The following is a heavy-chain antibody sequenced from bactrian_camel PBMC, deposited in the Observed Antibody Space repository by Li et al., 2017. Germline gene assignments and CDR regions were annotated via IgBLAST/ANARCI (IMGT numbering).Heavy chain of an antibody. V-gene: IGHV3S53*01. CDR1: GNTGNC. CDR2: IAGSGGT. J-gene: IGHJ4*01. D-gene: IGHD3*01. Sequence: HVQLVESGGDSVQAGGSLRLSCVASGNTGNCMGWFRQAPGKEGEGVAAIAGSGGTTYTYSVKGRFTISKDNAKNTLYLQMDNLQPEDTAAYYYASDFDGVWCENRPYRWWGQRTQVTVS. CDR3: ASDFDGVWCENRPYRW.